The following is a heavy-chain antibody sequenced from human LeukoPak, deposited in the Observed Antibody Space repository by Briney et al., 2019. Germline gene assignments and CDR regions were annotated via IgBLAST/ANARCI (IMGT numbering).Heavy chain of an antibody. CDR2: IYYSGST. J-gene: IGHJ6*02. Sequence: SETLSLTCTVSGGSISSSSYYWGWIRQPPGKGLEWIGSIYYSGSTYYNPSLKSRVTISADTSKNQFSLKLSSVTAADTAVYYCARVPVGGWLQRDYYYGMDVWGQGTTVTVSS. CDR3: ARVPVGGWLQRDYYYGMDV. V-gene: IGHV4-39*07. CDR1: GGSISSSSYY. D-gene: IGHD5-24*01.